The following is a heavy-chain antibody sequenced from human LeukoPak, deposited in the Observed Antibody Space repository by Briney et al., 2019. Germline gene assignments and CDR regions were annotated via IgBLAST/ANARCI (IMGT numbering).Heavy chain of an antibody. D-gene: IGHD6-19*01. J-gene: IGHJ4*02. V-gene: IGHV1-2*02. Sequence: ASVKVSCKASGYTFTGYYMHWVRQAPGQGLEWMGWINPNSGGTNYAQKFQGRVTMTRDTSISTAYMELSRLRSDDTAVYYCARVYSGWYHCDYWGQGTLVTVSS. CDR2: INPNSGGT. CDR3: ARVYSGWYHCDY. CDR1: GYTFTGYY.